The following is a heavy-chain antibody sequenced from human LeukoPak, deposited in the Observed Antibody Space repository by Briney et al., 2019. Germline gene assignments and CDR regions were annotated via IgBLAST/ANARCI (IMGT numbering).Heavy chain of an antibody. D-gene: IGHD2-8*02. V-gene: IGHV5-51*01. J-gene: IGHJ4*02. CDR2: IYPGDSDT. Sequence: KPGESLKISCKGSGYSFSSHWIGWVRQMPGKGLEWMGIIYPGDSDTLYSPSFQGQVTIPVDKSISTAYLQWSSLKASDTAMYYCTGGGSSVPWGQGTPVTVPS. CDR1: GYSFSSHW. CDR3: TGGGSSVP.